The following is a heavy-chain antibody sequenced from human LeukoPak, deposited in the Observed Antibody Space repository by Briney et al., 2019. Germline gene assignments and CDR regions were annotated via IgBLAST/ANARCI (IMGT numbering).Heavy chain of an antibody. CDR2: INHSGST. D-gene: IGHD5-18*01. J-gene: IGHJ3*02. V-gene: IGHV4-34*01. CDR3: ARVDTAMVNDAFDI. Sequence: SETLSLTCAVYGGSFSGYYWSWIRQPPGKGLEWVGEINHSGSTNYNPSLQSRVTISVDTSKNQFSLKLSSVTAADTAVYCCARVDTAMVNDAFDIWGQGTMVTVSS. CDR1: GGSFSGYY.